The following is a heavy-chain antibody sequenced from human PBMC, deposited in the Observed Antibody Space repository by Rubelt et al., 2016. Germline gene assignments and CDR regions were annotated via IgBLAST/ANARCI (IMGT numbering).Heavy chain of an antibody. Sequence: QVQLVQSGAEVKKPGASVKVSCKASGYTFTSYGISWVRQAPGQGLEWMGWISAYNGNTNYAQKFQGRATITADKSTSTAYMELSSLRSEDTAVYYCARDLVGVVITTHDAFDIWGQGTMVTVSS. CDR1: GYTFTSYG. D-gene: IGHD3-22*01. CDR3: ARDLVGVVITTHDAFDI. V-gene: IGHV1-18*01. CDR2: ISAYNGNT. J-gene: IGHJ3*02.